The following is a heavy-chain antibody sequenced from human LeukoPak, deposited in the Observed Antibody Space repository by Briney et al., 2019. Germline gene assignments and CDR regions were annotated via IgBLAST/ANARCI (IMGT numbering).Heavy chain of an antibody. CDR3: ARVRSSGYQFDY. D-gene: IGHD3-22*01. V-gene: IGHV1-46*01. J-gene: IGHJ4*02. CDR2: INPSGGST. CDR1: GYTFTGYY. Sequence: GASVKVSCKASGYTFTGYYMHWVRQAPGQGLEWMGIINPSGGSTSYAQKFQGRVTMTRDTSTSTVYMELSSLRSEDTAVYYCARVRSSGYQFDYWGQGTLVTVSS.